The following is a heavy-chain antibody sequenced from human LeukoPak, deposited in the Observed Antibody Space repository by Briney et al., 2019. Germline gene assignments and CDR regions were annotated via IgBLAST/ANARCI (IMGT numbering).Heavy chain of an antibody. J-gene: IGHJ6*03. D-gene: IGHD3/OR15-3a*01. CDR3: AGAILDPFYFYYYMDV. V-gene: IGHV3-21*01. CDR1: ESTFNDYG. Sequence: PGGSLRLSCVASESTFNDYGMNWVRQAPGKGLEWISFITSTSSKIYYADSVKGRFTISRDNAMNSLYLQMNSLRVEDTAVYYCAGAILDPFYFYYYMDVWGKGTTVTVSS. CDR2: ITSTSSKI.